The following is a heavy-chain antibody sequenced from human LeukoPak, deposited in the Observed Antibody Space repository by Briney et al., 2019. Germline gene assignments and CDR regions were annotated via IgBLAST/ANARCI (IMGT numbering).Heavy chain of an antibody. CDR3: ARGVGYCSSTSCYGGEDY. CDR2: INAGNGNT. J-gene: IGHJ4*02. V-gene: IGHV1-3*01. Sequence: ASVKVSCEASGYTFTSYAMHWVRQAPGQRIEWMGWINAGNGNTKYSQKFQGRVTITRDTSASTAYMELSSLRSEDTAVYYCARGVGYCSSTSCYGGEDYWGQGTLVTVSS. D-gene: IGHD2-2*01. CDR1: GYTFTSYA.